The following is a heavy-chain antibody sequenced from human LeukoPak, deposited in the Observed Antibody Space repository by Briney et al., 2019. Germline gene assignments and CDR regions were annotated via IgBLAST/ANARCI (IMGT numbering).Heavy chain of an antibody. CDR2: IIPIFGTA. V-gene: IGHV1-69*13. J-gene: IGHJ6*02. CDR3: ARGARYCSGGSCYASRPYYYYYYGMDV. CDR1: GGTFSSYA. D-gene: IGHD2-15*01. Sequence: SVKVSCKASGGTFSSYAISWVRQAPGQGLEWMGGIIPIFGTANYAQKFQGRVTITADESTSTAYMELSSLRSEDTAVYYCARGARYCSGGSCYASRPYYYYYYGMDVWGQGTTVTVSS.